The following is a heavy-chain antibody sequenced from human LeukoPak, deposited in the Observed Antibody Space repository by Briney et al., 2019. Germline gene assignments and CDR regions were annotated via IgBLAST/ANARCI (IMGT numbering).Heavy chain of an antibody. CDR2: IWYDGSNK. CDR1: GFTFSSYG. V-gene: IGHV3-33*01. J-gene: IGHJ5*02. Sequence: PGRSLRLSCAASGFTFSSYGMHWVRQAPGKGLEWVAVIWYDGSNKYYADSVKGRFTISRDNSKNTLYPQMNSLRAEDTAVYYCARDSSSWFDPWGQGTLVTVSS. CDR3: ARDSSSWFDP.